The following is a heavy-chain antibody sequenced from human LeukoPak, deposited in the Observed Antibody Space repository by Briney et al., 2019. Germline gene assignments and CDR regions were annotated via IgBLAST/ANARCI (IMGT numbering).Heavy chain of an antibody. CDR2: ISSSSSTI. J-gene: IGHJ6*02. Sequence: GGSLRLSCAASGFTFSSYSMNWVRQAPGKGLEWVSYISSSSSTIYYADSVKGRFTISRDNAKNSLYLQMNSLRDEDTAVYYCAREGTYCTNGVCYDYYYYGMDVWGQGTTVTVSS. V-gene: IGHV3-48*02. CDR1: GFTFSSYS. CDR3: AREGTYCTNGVCYDYYYYGMDV. D-gene: IGHD2-8*01.